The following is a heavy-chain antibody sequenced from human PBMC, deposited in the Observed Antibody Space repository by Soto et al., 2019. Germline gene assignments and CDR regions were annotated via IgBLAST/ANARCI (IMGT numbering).Heavy chain of an antibody. V-gene: IGHV4-34*01. CDR2: INHSGST. Sequence: SETLSLTCAVYGGCFSGYYWNWIRQPPGKGLEWIGEINHSGSTNYNPSLKSRVTISVDTSKNQFSLKLSSVTAADTAVYYCARGRRYYYYMDVWGKGTTVTVSS. CDR1: GGCFSGYY. J-gene: IGHJ6*03. CDR3: ARGRRYYYYMDV.